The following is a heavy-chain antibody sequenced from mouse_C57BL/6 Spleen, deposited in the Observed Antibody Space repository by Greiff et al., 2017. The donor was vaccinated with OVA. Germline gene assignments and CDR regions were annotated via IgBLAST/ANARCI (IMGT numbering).Heavy chain of an antibody. CDR2: INPNNGGT. Sequence: VQLKESGPELVKPGASVKMSCKASGYTFTDYNMHWVKQSHGKSLEWIGYINPNNGGTSYNQKFKGKATLTVNKSSSTAYMELRSLTSEDSAVYYCASMGRVDYWGQGTTLTVSS. D-gene: IGHD4-1*01. J-gene: IGHJ2*01. CDR3: ASMGRVDY. V-gene: IGHV1-22*01. CDR1: GYTFTDYN.